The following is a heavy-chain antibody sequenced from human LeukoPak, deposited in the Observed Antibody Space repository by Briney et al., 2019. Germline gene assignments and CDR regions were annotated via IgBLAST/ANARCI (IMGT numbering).Heavy chain of an antibody. D-gene: IGHD2-15*01. Sequence: GASVKVSCKTSGYTFTDYAMHWLRQAPGQRLEWMGWINAGNGKTEYSQKFQGRVTITRDTPASTAYTELSSLRSEDTAIYYCAREAVVVVAATPRNWFDPWGQGTLVTVSS. CDR3: AREAVVVVAATPRNWFDP. V-gene: IGHV1-3*01. J-gene: IGHJ5*02. CDR2: INAGNGKT. CDR1: GYTFTDYA.